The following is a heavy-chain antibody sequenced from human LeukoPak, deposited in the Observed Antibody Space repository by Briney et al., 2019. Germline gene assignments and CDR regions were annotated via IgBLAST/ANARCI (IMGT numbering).Heavy chain of an antibody. J-gene: IGHJ4*02. CDR3: ARHTSIAVAGFIDY. V-gene: IGHV5-51*01. Sequence: GGSLQISCQGSGSRFTRYWIGWVRQVPGKGLEGMGIIYPGDSDTRYSPSFQGQVTISADKSISTAYLQWSSLKASDTAMYYCARHTSIAVAGFIDYWGQGTLVTVSS. CDR2: IYPGDSDT. CDR1: GSRFTRYW. D-gene: IGHD6-19*01.